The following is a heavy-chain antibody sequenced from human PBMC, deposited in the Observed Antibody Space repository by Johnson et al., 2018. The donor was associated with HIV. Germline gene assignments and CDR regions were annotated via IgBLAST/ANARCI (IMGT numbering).Heavy chain of an antibody. CDR1: GFTFSSYA. J-gene: IGHJ3*02. CDR3: ARGLTGEQVDI. Sequence: EVHLVESGGGLVQPGGSLRLSCAASGFTFSSYAMSWVRQAPGKGLEWVSVIYSGGSTYYADSVKGRFTISRDNSKNTLYLQMNSLRAEDTAVYYCARGLTGEQVDIWGQGTMVTVSS. CDR2: IYSGGST. V-gene: IGHV3-66*01. D-gene: IGHD3-16*01.